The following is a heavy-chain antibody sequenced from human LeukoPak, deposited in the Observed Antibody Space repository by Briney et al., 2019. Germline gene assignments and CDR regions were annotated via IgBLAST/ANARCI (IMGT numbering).Heavy chain of an antibody. Sequence: GGSLRLSCAASGFTVTTNYMSWVRQAPGNGLGWVSVTYSGGSSYYADSVKGRFTVSRDISKNTLYLQMSSLRAEDTALYYCARIPGTGTSSWFDSWGQGTPVTVSS. CDR3: ARIPGTGTSSWFDS. CDR2: TYSGGSS. D-gene: IGHD2-2*01. J-gene: IGHJ5*01. V-gene: IGHV3-53*01. CDR1: GFTVTTNY.